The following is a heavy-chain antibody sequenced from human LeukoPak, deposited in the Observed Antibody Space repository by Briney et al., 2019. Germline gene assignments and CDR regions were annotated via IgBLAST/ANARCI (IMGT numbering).Heavy chain of an antibody. CDR2: ISRSGSTR. J-gene: IGHJ3*02. D-gene: IGHD3-10*01. V-gene: IGHV3-48*03. CDR1: VFTFSACE. Sequence: GRSLRLSCAISVFTFSACELTWVRQAPGKGLEWVSYISRSGSTRYYADSVKGRFTISRDNAKNSLYLQMNSLRAEDTAVYYCARVATMVRVPLDALDIWGQGTMVSVSS. CDR3: ARVATMVRVPLDALDI.